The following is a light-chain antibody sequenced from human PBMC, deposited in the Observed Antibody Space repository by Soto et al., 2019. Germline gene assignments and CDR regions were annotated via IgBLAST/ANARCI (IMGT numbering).Light chain of an antibody. Sequence: EIVMTQSPATLCVSPGEGATLSCRASQSLSGNLAWYQQKPGQAPRLLIYGASTRATGIPARFSGSGSGTDFTLTISSLEPEDFAVYYCQQRSNWPRLTFGGGTKVDI. CDR1: QSLSGN. CDR2: GAS. V-gene: IGKV3-15*01. CDR3: QQRSNWPRLT. J-gene: IGKJ4*01.